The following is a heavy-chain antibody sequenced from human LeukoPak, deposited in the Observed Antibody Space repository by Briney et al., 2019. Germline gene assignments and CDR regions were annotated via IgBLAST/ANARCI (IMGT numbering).Heavy chain of an antibody. CDR3: ARGYCSSTSCYNDY. V-gene: IGHV3-30*04. J-gene: IGHJ4*02. CDR2: ISYDGSNK. D-gene: IGHD2-2*02. CDR1: GFTVSNWA. Sequence: GGSLRLSCAASGFTVSNWAIHWVRQAPGKGLEWVAAISYDGSNKFYGDSVKGRFTISRDNSKNSLDLQMNSLRAEDTAVYYCARGYCSSTSCYNDYWGQGTLVTVSS.